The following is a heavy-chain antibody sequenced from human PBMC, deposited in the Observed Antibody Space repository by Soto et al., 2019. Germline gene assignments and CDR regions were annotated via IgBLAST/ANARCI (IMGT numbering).Heavy chain of an antibody. J-gene: IGHJ3*02. CDR2: IYHSGST. V-gene: IGHV4-4*02. Sequence: SETLSLTCAVSSGSISSSNWWSWVRQPPGKGLEWIGEIYHSGSTNYNPSLKSRVTISVDKSKNQFSLKLSSVTAADTAVYYCARYATMVRGIDDAFDIWGQGTMVTVSS. D-gene: IGHD3-10*01. CDR1: SGSISSSNW. CDR3: ARYATMVRGIDDAFDI.